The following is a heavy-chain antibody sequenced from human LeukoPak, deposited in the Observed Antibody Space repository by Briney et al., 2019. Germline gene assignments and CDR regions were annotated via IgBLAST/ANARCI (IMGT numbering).Heavy chain of an antibody. J-gene: IGHJ6*03. CDR3: ARVVAGPGATHYYYYMDV. D-gene: IGHD1-26*01. CDR1: GFTFSDYY. Sequence: GGSLRLSCAASGFTFSDYYMSWIRQAPGKGLEWVSYISSSGSTIYYADSVKGRFTISRDNAKNSLYLQMNSLRAEDTAVYYCARVVAGPGATHYYYYMDVWGKGTTVTVSS. CDR2: ISSSGSTI. V-gene: IGHV3-11*04.